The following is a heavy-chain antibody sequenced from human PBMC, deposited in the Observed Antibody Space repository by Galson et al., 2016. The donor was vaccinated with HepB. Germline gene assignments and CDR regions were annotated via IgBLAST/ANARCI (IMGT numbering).Heavy chain of an antibody. Sequence: SVKVSCKASGYPFTSYDINWVRQATGQGLEWMGWMNPNSGNTDLAQKFQGRVTLSRNTAISTAYMELSSLRSEDTAVYYCARWYDFWTGYSYAMDAWGQGTSVTGSS. CDR3: ARWYDFWTGYSYAMDA. CDR2: MNPNSGNT. J-gene: IGHJ6*02. D-gene: IGHD3-3*01. CDR1: GYPFTSYD. V-gene: IGHV1-8*01.